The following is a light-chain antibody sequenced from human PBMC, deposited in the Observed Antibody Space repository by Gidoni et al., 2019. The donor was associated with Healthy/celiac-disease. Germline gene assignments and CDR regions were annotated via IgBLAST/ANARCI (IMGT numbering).Light chain of an antibody. V-gene: IGLV3-1*01. CDR2: QES. J-gene: IGLJ2*01. CDR3: QAWDRSTVV. CDR1: KLGDKY. Sequence: SYELTQPPSVSVSPGQTASITCSGDKLGDKYACWYQQKPGQSPVLVIYQESKRPSGIPERFSGSNYGNTATLTISGTQAMDEADYYCQAWDRSTVVFGGGTKLTVL.